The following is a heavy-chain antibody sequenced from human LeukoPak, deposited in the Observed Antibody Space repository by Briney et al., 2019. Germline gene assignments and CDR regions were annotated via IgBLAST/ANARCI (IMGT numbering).Heavy chain of an antibody. J-gene: IGHJ6*02. CDR1: GGSISSGSYY. Sequence: PSQTLSLTCTVSGGSISSGSYYWSWIRQPPGKGLEWIGYIYYSGSTNYNPSLKSRVTISVDTSKNQFSLKLSSVTAADTAVYYCARDLTVTTWGYYYGMDVWGQGTTVTVSS. V-gene: IGHV4-61*01. D-gene: IGHD4-17*01. CDR3: ARDLTVTTWGYYYGMDV. CDR2: IYYSGST.